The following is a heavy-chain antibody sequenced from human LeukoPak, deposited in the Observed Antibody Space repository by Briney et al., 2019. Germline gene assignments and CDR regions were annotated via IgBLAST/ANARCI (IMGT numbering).Heavy chain of an antibody. J-gene: IGHJ6*02. CDR1: GFTIGPYA. CDR3: ATWAFYHNLDV. V-gene: IGHV3-43*02. D-gene: IGHD2/OR15-2a*01. Sequence: GGSLRLSCAASGFTIGPYAMYWVRQGPGRGLEWVSVIEADGSVTFYADSVRGRFTTSRDNSKNSLYLQMNSLTSEDTALYYCATWAFYHNLDVWGQGTTVIVSS. CDR2: IEADGSVT.